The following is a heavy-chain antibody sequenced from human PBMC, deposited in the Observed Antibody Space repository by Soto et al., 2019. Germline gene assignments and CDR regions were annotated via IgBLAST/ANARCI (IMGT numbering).Heavy chain of an antibody. J-gene: IGHJ4*02. CDR3: TSSYSTSSPPGY. V-gene: IGHV4-59*01. CDR2: VYHSGST. D-gene: IGHD6-6*01. Sequence: PSETLSLTCSVSGGSMRNYYWNWIRQPPGRGLEWIGYVYHSGSTNYNPSLKSRVSMSVDVSRNHFSLTLHSVTAADTAVYFCTSSYSTSSPPGYWGQGTLVTVSS. CDR1: GGSMRNYY.